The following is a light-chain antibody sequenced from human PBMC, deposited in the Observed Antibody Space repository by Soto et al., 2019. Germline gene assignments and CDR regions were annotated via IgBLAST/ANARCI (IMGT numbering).Light chain of an antibody. J-gene: IGKJ5*01. CDR2: GAS. V-gene: IGKV3-20*01. CDR1: QSFSSSY. CDR3: QQYGTSIT. Sequence: EIVLTQSPGTLSLSPGERATLSCRASQSFSSSYLACYQQKPGQPPMLLIYGASSRATGIPDRISGSGSGKDFTLTSSRLEPEDVAEYYCQQYGTSITFGQGTRVEI.